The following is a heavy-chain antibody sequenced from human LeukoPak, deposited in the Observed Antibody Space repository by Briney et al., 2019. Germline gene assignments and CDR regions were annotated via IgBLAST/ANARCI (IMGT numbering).Heavy chain of an antibody. V-gene: IGHV3-64D*06. Sequence: GGSLRLSCSASGFTFSSYAMHWVRQAPGKGLEYVSAISSNGGSTYYADSVKGRFTISRDNSKNTLYLQMSSLRAEDTAVYYCLYGSGSSFDYWGHGTLVTVSS. J-gene: IGHJ4*01. CDR3: LYGSGSSFDY. D-gene: IGHD3-10*01. CDR1: GFTFSSYA. CDR2: ISSNGGST.